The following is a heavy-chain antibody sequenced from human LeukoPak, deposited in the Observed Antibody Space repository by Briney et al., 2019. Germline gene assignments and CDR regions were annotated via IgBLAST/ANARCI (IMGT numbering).Heavy chain of an antibody. CDR2: INHGGSIV. J-gene: IGHJ4*02. CDR3: ARDQDWAFDY. D-gene: IGHD3/OR15-3a*01. CDR1: GFTFVSHA. V-gene: IGHV3-21*05. Sequence: GGSLRLSCAASGFTFVSHAMNWVRQAPGKGLEWISFINHGGSIVYYADSVKGRFATSRDNAKNSLYLQINSVGADNTAVYYCARDQDWAFDYWGQGTLVTVSS.